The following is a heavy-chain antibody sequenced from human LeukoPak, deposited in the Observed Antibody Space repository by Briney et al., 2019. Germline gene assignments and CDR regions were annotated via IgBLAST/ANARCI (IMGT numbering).Heavy chain of an antibody. CDR3: ATQPMVRGVLNWFDP. CDR1: GYTLTELS. Sequence: ASVTVSCKVSGYTLTELSMHWVRQAPGKGLEWMGGFDPEDGETIYAQKFQGRVTMTEDTSTDTAYMELSSLRSEDTAVYYCATQPMVRGVLNWFDPWGQGTLVTVSS. V-gene: IGHV1-24*01. J-gene: IGHJ5*02. CDR2: FDPEDGET. D-gene: IGHD3-10*01.